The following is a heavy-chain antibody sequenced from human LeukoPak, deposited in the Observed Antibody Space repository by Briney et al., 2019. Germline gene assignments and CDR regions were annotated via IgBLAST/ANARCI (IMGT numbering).Heavy chain of an antibody. D-gene: IGHD6-13*01. CDR1: GFTFSNAW. Sequence: GGSLRLSCAASGFTFSNAWMSWVRQAPGKGLEWVGRIKSKTDGGATDYAAPVKGRFTISRDDSKNTLYLQMNSLKTEDTAVYYCTTETGSSWYYWDYYYYYMDVWGKGTTVTVSS. V-gene: IGHV3-15*01. CDR2: IKSKTDGGAT. CDR3: TTETGSSWYYWDYYYYYMDV. J-gene: IGHJ6*03.